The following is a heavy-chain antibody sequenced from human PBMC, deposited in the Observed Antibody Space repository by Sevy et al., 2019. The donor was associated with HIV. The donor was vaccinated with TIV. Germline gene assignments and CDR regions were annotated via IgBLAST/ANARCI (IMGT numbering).Heavy chain of an antibody. J-gene: IGHJ3*02. V-gene: IGHV1-69*13. Sequence: ASVKVSCKASGGTFSSYAISWVRQAPGQGLEWMGGIIPIFGTANYAQKFQGRVTITADESTSTAYMELSSLRSEDTAMYYCAREADYYDSSGYGNAFDIWGQGTMVTVSS. CDR1: GGTFSSYA. CDR3: AREADYYDSSGYGNAFDI. D-gene: IGHD3-22*01. CDR2: IIPIFGTA.